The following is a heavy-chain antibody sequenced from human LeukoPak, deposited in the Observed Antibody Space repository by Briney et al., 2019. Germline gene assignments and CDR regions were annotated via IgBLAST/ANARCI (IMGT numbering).Heavy chain of an antibody. CDR3: AREILHEHCSSTSCPDAFDI. CDR1: GGTFSSYA. J-gene: IGHJ3*02. D-gene: IGHD2-2*01. Sequence: GASVKVSCKASGGTFSSYAISWVRQAPGQGLEWMGWISAYNGNTNYAQKLQGRVTMTTDTSTSTAYMELRSLRSDDTAVYYCAREILHEHCSSTSCPDAFDIWGQGTMVTVSS. V-gene: IGHV1-18*01. CDR2: ISAYNGNT.